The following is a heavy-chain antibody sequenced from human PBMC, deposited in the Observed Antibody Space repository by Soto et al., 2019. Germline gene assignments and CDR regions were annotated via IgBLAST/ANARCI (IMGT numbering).Heavy chain of an antibody. CDR1: GFTFSSYS. Sequence: GGSLRLSCAASGFTFSSYSMNWVRQAPGKGLEWVSYISSSSSTIYYADSVKGRFTISRDNAKNSLYLQMNSLRAEDTAVYYCARGPRQYYDIGGTLYYFDYWGQGTLVTVSS. CDR3: ARGPRQYYDIGGTLYYFDY. CDR2: ISSSSSTI. V-gene: IGHV3-48*01. J-gene: IGHJ4*02. D-gene: IGHD3-9*01.